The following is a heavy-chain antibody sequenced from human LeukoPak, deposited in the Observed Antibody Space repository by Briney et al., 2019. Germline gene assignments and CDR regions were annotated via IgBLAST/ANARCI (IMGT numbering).Heavy chain of an antibody. CDR3: ASVLSGIAVAGSFDP. V-gene: IGHV1-69*04. CDR1: GGTFSSYA. Sequence: SVKVSCKASGGTFSSYAISWVRQAPGQGLEWMGRIIPILGIANYAQKFQGRVTITADKSTSTAYMELSSLRPEDTAVYYCASVLSGIAVAGSFDPWGQGTLVTVSS. D-gene: IGHD6-19*01. CDR2: IIPILGIA. J-gene: IGHJ5*02.